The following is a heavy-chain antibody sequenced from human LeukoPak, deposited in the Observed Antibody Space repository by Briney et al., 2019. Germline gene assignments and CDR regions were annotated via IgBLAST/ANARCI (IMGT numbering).Heavy chain of an antibody. J-gene: IGHJ4*02. V-gene: IGHV3-64*01. CDR2: ISSNGGST. CDR3: AREDAAMVVFDY. D-gene: IGHD5-18*01. Sequence: GGSLRLSCAASGFTFSSYAMHWVRQDPGRGLEYVSAISSNGGSTYYANSVKGRFTISRDNSKNTLYLQMNSLRAEDTAVYYCAREDAAMVVFDYWGQGTLVTVSS. CDR1: GFTFSSYA.